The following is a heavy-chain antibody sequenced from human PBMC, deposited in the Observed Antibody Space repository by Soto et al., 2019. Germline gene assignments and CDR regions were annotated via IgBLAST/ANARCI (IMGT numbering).Heavy chain of an antibody. J-gene: IGHJ4*02. Sequence: SETLSLTCTVSGGSISSGGYYWSWIRQHPGKGLEWIGYIYYSGSTYYNPSLKSRVTISVDTSKNQFSLKLSSVTAADTAVYYCARVGLQRWLQLHDDWGQGTRVTVAS. D-gene: IGHD5-12*01. CDR1: GGSISSGGYY. CDR3: ARVGLQRWLQLHDD. CDR2: IYYSGST. V-gene: IGHV4-31*03.